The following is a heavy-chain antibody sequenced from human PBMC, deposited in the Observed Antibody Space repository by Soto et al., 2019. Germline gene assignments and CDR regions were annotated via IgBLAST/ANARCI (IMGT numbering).Heavy chain of an antibody. D-gene: IGHD3-16*01. J-gene: IGHJ4*02. CDR2: IYYSGST. CDR3: AGVYGFYFDY. CDR1: GGSISSYY. Sequence: QVQLQESGPGLVKPSETLSLSCTVSGGSISSYYWSWIRQPPGKGLEWIGYIYYSGSTNYNPSLKSRVTISVDTSKSQFTLKLSSVTAADTAVHYCAGVYGFYFDYWGQGTLVTVSS. V-gene: IGHV4-59*01.